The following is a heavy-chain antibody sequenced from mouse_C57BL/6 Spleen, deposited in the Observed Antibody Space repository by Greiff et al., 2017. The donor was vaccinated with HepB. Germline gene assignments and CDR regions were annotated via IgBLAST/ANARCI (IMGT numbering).Heavy chain of an antibody. CDR3: ARGDDYDWYFDV. CDR1: GYTFTDYN. D-gene: IGHD2-4*01. Sequence: VQLQQSGPELVKPGASVKIPCKASGYTFTDYNMDWVKQSHGKSLEWIGDINPNNGGTIYNQKFKGKATLTVDKSSSTAYMELRSLTSEDTAVYYCARGDDYDWYFDVWGTGTTVTVSS. CDR2: INPNNGGT. V-gene: IGHV1-18*01. J-gene: IGHJ1*03.